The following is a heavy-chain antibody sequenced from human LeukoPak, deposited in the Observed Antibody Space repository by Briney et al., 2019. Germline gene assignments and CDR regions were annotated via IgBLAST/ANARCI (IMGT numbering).Heavy chain of an antibody. D-gene: IGHD2-8*01. CDR3: ARSYCTNGVCYTNYFDY. J-gene: IGHJ4*02. Sequence: SVTVSCKASGGTFSSYAISWVRQAPGQGLEWMGGIIPIFGTANYAQKFQGRVTITADESTSTAYMELSSLRSEDTAVYYCARSYCTNGVCYTNYFDYWGQGTLVTVSS. CDR2: IIPIFGTA. CDR1: GGTFSSYA. V-gene: IGHV1-69*01.